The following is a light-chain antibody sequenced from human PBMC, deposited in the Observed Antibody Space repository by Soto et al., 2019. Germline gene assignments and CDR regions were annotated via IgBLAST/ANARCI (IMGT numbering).Light chain of an antibody. Sequence: QSALTQPASVSGSPGHSITISCTGTSSDVGNYNLVSWYQHHPGKAPKLMIYEVSKRPSGVSNRFSGSKSGDTASLTISGLQAEDEADYYCCSYAGSNYFFGTGT. CDR2: EVS. CDR3: CSYAGSNYF. J-gene: IGLJ1*01. CDR1: SSDVGNYNL. V-gene: IGLV2-23*02.